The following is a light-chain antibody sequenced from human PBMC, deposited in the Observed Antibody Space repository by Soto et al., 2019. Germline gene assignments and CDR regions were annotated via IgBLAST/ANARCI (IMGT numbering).Light chain of an antibody. CDR2: SNN. CDR3: AAWDDSLNGPV. J-gene: IGLJ2*01. V-gene: IGLV1-44*01. Sequence: QSVLTQPPSASGTPGQRVTLSCSGSSSNIGSNTVNWYQQLQGTAPKLLIYSNNQRPSGSPDRFSGSKSGTSASLAISGLQSEDEDDYYCAAWDDSLNGPVFGGGTELTV. CDR1: SSNIGSNT.